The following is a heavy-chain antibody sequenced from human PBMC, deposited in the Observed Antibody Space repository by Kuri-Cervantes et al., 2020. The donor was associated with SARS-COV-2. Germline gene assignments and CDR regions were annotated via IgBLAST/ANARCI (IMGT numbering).Heavy chain of an antibody. V-gene: IGHV1-18*01. CDR1: GYTSTSYG. Sequence: ASVKVSCKASGYTSTSYGISWVRQAPGQGLEWMGWISAYNGNTNYAQKLQGRVTMTTDTSTSTAYMELRSLRSEDTAVYYCATAPPYCSSTSCPHNWFDPWGQGTLVTVSS. CDR3: ATAPPYCSSTSCPHNWFDP. J-gene: IGHJ5*02. D-gene: IGHD2-2*01. CDR2: ISAYNGNT.